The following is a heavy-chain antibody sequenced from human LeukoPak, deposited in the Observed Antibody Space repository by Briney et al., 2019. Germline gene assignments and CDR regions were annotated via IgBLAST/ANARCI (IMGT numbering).Heavy chain of an antibody. J-gene: IGHJ4*02. CDR2: IYYSGST. Sequence: SETLSLTCTVSGGSISSYYWSWIRQPPGKGLEWIGYIYYSGSTNYNPSLKSRVTISVDTSKNQFSLKLSSVTAADTAVYYCARGRRVDTAMTRLFDYWGQGTLVTVSS. CDR1: GGSISSYY. D-gene: IGHD5-18*01. CDR3: ARGRRVDTAMTRLFDY. V-gene: IGHV4-59*01.